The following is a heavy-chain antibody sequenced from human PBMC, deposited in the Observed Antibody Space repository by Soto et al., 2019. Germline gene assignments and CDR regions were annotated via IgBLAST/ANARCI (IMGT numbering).Heavy chain of an antibody. V-gene: IGHV3-33*01. CDR3: ARGGVPAAHAEYFQH. CDR2: IWYDGSNK. Sequence: GGSLRLSCAASGFTFSSYGMHWVRQAPGKGLEWVAVIWYDGSNKYYADSVKGRFTISRDNSKNTLYLQMNSLRAEDTAVYYCARGGVPAAHAEYFQHWGQGTLVTVSS. CDR1: GFTFSSYG. D-gene: IGHD2-2*01. J-gene: IGHJ1*01.